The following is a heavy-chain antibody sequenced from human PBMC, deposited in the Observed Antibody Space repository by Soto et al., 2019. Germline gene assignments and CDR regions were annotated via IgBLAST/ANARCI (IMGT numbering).Heavy chain of an antibody. D-gene: IGHD2-2*01. Sequence: WRSLRVSCAASGLNIIGYWMSWVRKAPGKGLEWVANIKQDGSEKYYVASVKGRFTISRDNAKNLLCLQMNSPRAEDTGVYYCARDGGDDSCSVYWVQGTLGTVSS. CDR3: ARDGGDDSCSVY. CDR1: GLNIIGYW. J-gene: IGHJ4*02. CDR2: IKQDGSEK. V-gene: IGHV3-7*01.